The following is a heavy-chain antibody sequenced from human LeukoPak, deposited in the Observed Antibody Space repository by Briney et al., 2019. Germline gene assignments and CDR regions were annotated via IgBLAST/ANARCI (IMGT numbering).Heavy chain of an antibody. Sequence: GESLKISCKGSGYRFTSYWIGWVRQMPGKGLEWMGIFYLGDSDTRYSPSFQGQVPISADKSIRTAYLQWSSLKASDTAMYYCARRLMATKFGDFDYWGQGTLVTVSS. V-gene: IGHV5-51*01. J-gene: IGHJ4*02. CDR2: FYLGDSDT. CDR3: ARRLMATKFGDFDY. CDR1: GYRFTSYW. D-gene: IGHD5-24*01.